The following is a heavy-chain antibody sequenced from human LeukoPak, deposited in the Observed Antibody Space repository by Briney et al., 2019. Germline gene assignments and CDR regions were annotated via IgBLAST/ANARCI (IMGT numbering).Heavy chain of an antibody. CDR3: ARVGGQWLVLRTRWYFDL. Sequence: PSETLSLTCTVSGGSISSSSHYWGWIRQPPGKGLEWIGNIYYSGSTYYNPSLKSRVTISVDTSKNQFSLKLSSVTAADTAVYYCARVGGQWLVLRTRWYFDLWGRGTLVTVSS. CDR2: IYYSGST. D-gene: IGHD6-19*01. J-gene: IGHJ2*01. V-gene: IGHV4-39*07. CDR1: GGSISSSSHY.